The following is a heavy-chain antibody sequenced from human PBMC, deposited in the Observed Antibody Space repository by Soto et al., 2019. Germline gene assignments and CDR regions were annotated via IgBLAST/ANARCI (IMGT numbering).Heavy chain of an antibody. CDR3: AKSPDCSTTRCYSYYYYMDV. CDR1: GFTFSSHA. V-gene: IGHV3-23*01. D-gene: IGHD2-2*01. CDR2: ISGSGGST. Sequence: GGSLRLSCAASGFTFSSHAMSWVRQAPGKGLEWVSVISGSGGSTYYADSVKGRFTISRDNSKNTLYLQMNSLRAEDTAVYYFAKSPDCSTTRCYSYYYYMDVWGKGTTVTVSS. J-gene: IGHJ6*03.